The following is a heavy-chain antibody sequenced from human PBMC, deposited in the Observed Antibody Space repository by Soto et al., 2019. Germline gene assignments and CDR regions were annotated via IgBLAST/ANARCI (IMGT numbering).Heavy chain of an antibody. Sequence: GASVKVSCKASGYTFTSYYMHWVRQAPGQGLEWMGIINPSGGSTSYAQKFQGRVTMTRDTSTSTVYMELSSLRSEDTAVYYCARDDSIFGVVTPANWFDPWGQGNLVTVSS. CDR1: GYTFTSYY. CDR2: INPSGGST. J-gene: IGHJ5*02. D-gene: IGHD3-3*01. V-gene: IGHV1-46*01. CDR3: ARDDSIFGVVTPANWFDP.